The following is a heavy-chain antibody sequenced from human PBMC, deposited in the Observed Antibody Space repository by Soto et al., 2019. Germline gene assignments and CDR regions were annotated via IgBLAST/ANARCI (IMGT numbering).Heavy chain of an antibody. CDR3: AKSPLGYCSGGSCYPPHYFDY. CDR1: GFTFSNYA. V-gene: IGHV3-23*01. CDR2: VGGSGDST. D-gene: IGHD2-15*01. J-gene: IGHJ4*02. Sequence: PGGSLSLSCAASGFTFSNYAMSWVRQAPGKGLEWVSGVGGSGDSTYYADSVKGRFTISRDNSKDTLYLQMNSLRAEDTAVYYCAKSPLGYCSGGSCYPPHYFDYWGQGTLVTVSS.